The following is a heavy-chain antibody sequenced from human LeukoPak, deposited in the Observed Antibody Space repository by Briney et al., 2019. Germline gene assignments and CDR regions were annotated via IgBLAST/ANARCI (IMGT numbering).Heavy chain of an antibody. CDR1: GGTFSSYA. Sequence: ASVKVSCKASGGTFSSYAITWVRQAPGQGLEWMGGIIPISGTPNYAQKFQGRVTITADESTSTAYMELSSLRSEDTAVYYCARDRGYCSSTSCPDPPLDYWGQGTLVTVSS. J-gene: IGHJ4*02. D-gene: IGHD2-2*01. CDR2: IIPISGTP. V-gene: IGHV1-69*13. CDR3: ARDRGYCSSTSCPDPPLDY.